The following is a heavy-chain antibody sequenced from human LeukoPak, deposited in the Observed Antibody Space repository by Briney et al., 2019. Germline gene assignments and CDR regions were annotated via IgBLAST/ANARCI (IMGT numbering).Heavy chain of an antibody. V-gene: IGHV1-69*01. J-gene: IGHJ4*02. CDR1: GGTFSSYA. CDR3: ARGGGDFWSGYFDY. Sequence: SVKVSCKASGGTFSSYAISWVRQAPGQGLEWMGGIIPIFGTANYAQKLQGRVTITADESTSTAYMELSSLRSEDTAVYYCARGGGDFWSGYFDYWGQGTLVTVSS. D-gene: IGHD3-3*01. CDR2: IIPIFGTA.